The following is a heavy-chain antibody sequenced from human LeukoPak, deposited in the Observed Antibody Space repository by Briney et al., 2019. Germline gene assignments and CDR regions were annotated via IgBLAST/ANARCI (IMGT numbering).Heavy chain of an antibody. CDR1: GGSFSGYY. Sequence: PSETLSLTCAVYGGSFSGYYWSWIRRPPGKGLEWIGEINHSGSTNYNPSLKSRVTISVDTSKNQFSLKPSSVTAADTAVYYCARWVGYCSSTSCYMDYWGQGTLVTVSS. CDR3: ARWVGYCSSTSCYMDY. J-gene: IGHJ4*02. V-gene: IGHV4-34*01. CDR2: INHSGST. D-gene: IGHD2-2*02.